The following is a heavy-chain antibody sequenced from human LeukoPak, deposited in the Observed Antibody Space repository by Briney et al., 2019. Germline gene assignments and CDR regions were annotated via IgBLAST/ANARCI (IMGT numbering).Heavy chain of an antibody. V-gene: IGHV3-33*06. J-gene: IGHJ4*02. CDR3: AKVTGDYYDTSGAFDY. D-gene: IGHD3-22*01. CDR1: GFIFSSYG. Sequence: GGSLRLSCAASGFIFSSYGMHWVRQAPGKGLEWVARIWHDGSNDDYADSVKGRFTISRDNSKNTLYLQMNSLRVEDTAIYYCAKVTGDYYDTSGAFDYWGQGTLVTVSS. CDR2: IWHDGSND.